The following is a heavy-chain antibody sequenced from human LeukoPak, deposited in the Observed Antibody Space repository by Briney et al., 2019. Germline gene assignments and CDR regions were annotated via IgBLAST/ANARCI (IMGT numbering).Heavy chain of an antibody. Sequence: GESLRLSCAASGFTFSNYAMTWVRQAPGKGLEWVSSISTSGDSTAYAASVKGRFTISRDNSKNTLCLQLNSLRAEDTAVYYCARGRGSPYYFDCWGQGALVTVSS. D-gene: IGHD1-26*01. CDR2: ISTSGDST. V-gene: IGHV3-23*01. J-gene: IGHJ4*02. CDR3: ARGRGSPYYFDC. CDR1: GFTFSNYA.